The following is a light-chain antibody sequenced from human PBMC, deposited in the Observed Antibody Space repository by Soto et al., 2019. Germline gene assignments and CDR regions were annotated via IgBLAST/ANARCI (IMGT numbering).Light chain of an antibody. J-gene: IGKJ5*01. Sequence: ETVMTQSPATRSVSPGERATLSCRASQSVSSYLAWYQQKPGQAPRLLIYDASNRATGIPARFSGSGSGTDFTLTISSLEPEDFAVYYCQQRSNWPPITFGQGTRLEIK. V-gene: IGKV3-11*01. CDR3: QQRSNWPPIT. CDR1: QSVSSY. CDR2: DAS.